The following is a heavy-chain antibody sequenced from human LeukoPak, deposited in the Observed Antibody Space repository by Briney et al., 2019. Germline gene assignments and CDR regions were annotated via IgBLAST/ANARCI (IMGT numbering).Heavy chain of an antibody. CDR3: ARHRAYSSSSPFDY. J-gene: IGHJ4*02. Sequence: SETLSLTCTVSGGSISSSSYYWGWIRQPPGKGLEWIGYIYYTGSTNYNPSLKSRVTMFVDMSKNQFSLRLSSVTAADTAVYYCARHRAYSSSSPFDYWGQGTLVTVSS. CDR2: IYYTGST. D-gene: IGHD6-6*01. V-gene: IGHV4-61*05. CDR1: GGSISSSSYY.